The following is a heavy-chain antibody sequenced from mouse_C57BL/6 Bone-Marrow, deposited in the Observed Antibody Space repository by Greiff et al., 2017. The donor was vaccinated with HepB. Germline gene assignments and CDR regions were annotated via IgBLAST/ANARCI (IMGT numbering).Heavy chain of an antibody. J-gene: IGHJ3*01. CDR3: AVNYYGSPFAY. CDR2: IYPGGGYT. CDR1: GYTFTNYW. Sequence: QVLLQQSGAELVRPGTSVKMSCKASGYTFTNYWIGWAKQRPGHGLEWIGDIYPGGGYTNYNEKFKGKATLTADKSSSTAYMQFSSLTSEDSAIYYCAVNYYGSPFAYWGQGTLVTVSA. V-gene: IGHV1-63*01. D-gene: IGHD1-1*01.